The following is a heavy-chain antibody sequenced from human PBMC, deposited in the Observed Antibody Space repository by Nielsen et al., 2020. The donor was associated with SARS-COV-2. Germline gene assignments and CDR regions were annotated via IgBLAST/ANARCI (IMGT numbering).Heavy chain of an antibody. J-gene: IGHJ5*02. CDR1: GGSVNTHAW. CDR3: AKTHYYSGRRFDP. D-gene: IGHD3-10*01. CDR2: VYHSGAT. Sequence: SETLSLTCAVFGGSVNTHAWWSWVRQAPGKGLEWIGEVYHSGATNYNPSLRSRVTLSMDKSRNQFSLKMTAVTAADTAVYYCAKTHYYSGRRFDPWGQGTLVTVSS. V-gene: IGHV4-4*02.